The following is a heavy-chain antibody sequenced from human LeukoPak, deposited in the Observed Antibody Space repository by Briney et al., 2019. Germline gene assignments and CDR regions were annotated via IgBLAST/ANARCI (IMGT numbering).Heavy chain of an antibody. D-gene: IGHD5-18*01. V-gene: IGHV3-23*01. Sequence: PGGSLRLSCAASGVAFSNYAMSWVRQAPGKGLEWVACISERGDGTYYAGSMKGRFTISRDNAKNMVYLQINSLRAEDTAIYYCAKDIAQGYTFGSIEQDYWGQGTLVTVSS. CDR2: ISERGDGT. J-gene: IGHJ4*02. CDR1: GVAFSNYA. CDR3: AKDIAQGYTFGSIEQDY.